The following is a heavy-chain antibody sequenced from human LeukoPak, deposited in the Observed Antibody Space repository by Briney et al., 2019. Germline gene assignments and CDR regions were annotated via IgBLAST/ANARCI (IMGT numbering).Heavy chain of an antibody. CDR1: GGSFRGYY. CDR2: INHSGST. D-gene: IGHD2-8*01. J-gene: IGHJ6*03. V-gene: IGHV4-34*01. Sequence: SETLSLTCAVYGGSFRGYYWSWIRQPPGKGLEWIGEINHSGSTNYNPSLKSRVTISVDTSKNQFSLKLSSVTAADTAVYYCARGSMIGYCTNGVCYRNYYYMDVWGKGTTVTVSS. CDR3: ARGSMIGYCTNGVCYRNYYYMDV.